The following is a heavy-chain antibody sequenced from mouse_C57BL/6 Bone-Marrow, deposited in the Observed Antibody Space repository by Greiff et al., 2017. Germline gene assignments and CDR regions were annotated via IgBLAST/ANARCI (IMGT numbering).Heavy chain of an antibody. CDR2: INSDGGST. D-gene: IGHD1-1*01. Sequence: EVQGVESGGGLVQPGESLKLSCESNEYEFPSHDMSWVRKTPEKRLELVAAINSDGGSTYYQDNMESRFIISRDNTKKTLYLQMSSLRSEDTALYYCASYITTEVARYFDVWGTGTTVTVSS. CDR3: ASYITTEVARYFDV. J-gene: IGHJ1*03. V-gene: IGHV5-2*01. CDR1: EYEFPSHD.